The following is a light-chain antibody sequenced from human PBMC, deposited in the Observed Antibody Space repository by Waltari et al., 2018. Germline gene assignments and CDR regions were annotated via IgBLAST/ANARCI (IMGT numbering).Light chain of an antibody. Sequence: SFELTQPPSLSVSPGQTARITCSGDALSKQYAHWHQQRPGLAPVLVIYKDSERPSGIPERFSGSSSGKTVTLTIRGVQAEDEADYYCQSADSSGSVVFGGGTKLTVL. V-gene: IGLV3-25*03. CDR3: QSADSSGSVV. J-gene: IGLJ2*01. CDR1: ALSKQY. CDR2: KDS.